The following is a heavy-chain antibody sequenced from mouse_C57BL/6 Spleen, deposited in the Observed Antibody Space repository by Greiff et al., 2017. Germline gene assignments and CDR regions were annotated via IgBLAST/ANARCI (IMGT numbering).Heavy chain of an antibody. CDR1: GYTFTGYW. CDR3: AREGGGFAY. J-gene: IGHJ3*01. V-gene: IGHV1-9*01. CDR2: ILPGSGGT. Sequence: QVQLKESGAELMKPGASVKLSCKATGYTFTGYWIEWVKQRPGHGLEWIGEILPGSGGTNYNEKFKGKATFTADTSSNTAYMQLSSLTTEDSAIYYCAREGGGFAYWGQGTLVTVSA.